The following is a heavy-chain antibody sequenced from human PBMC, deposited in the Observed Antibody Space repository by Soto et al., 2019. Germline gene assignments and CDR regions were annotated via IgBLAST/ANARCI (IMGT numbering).Heavy chain of an antibody. V-gene: IGHV4-61*01. Sequence: QVQLQESGPGLVKPSETLSLTCTVSGGSVSSGSYYWSWIRQPPGKGLEWIGYIYYSGSTNYNPSLKSRVTISVDTSKNQFSLKLSSVTAADTAVYYCARGTKQGWSYGMDVWGQGTTVTVSS. J-gene: IGHJ6*02. CDR3: ARGTKQGWSYGMDV. D-gene: IGHD2-15*01. CDR2: IYYSGST. CDR1: GGSVSSGSYY.